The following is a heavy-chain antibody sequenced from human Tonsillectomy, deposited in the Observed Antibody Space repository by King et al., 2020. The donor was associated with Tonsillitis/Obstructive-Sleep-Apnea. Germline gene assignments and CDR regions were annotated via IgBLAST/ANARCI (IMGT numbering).Heavy chain of an antibody. CDR2: FYRSGGT. CDR1: GGSISSSNSSSYY. Sequence: QLQESGPGLVKPSETMSLTCTVSGGSISSSNSSSYYWAWIRQPPGKGLEWIGSFYRSGGTYYSPSLKSRVTISVDTSKNQFSLKLSSVTAADTAVYYCASPAPHVFREPNAFDMWGQGTVVTVSS. CDR3: ASPAPHVFREPNAFDM. V-gene: IGHV4-39*01. D-gene: IGHD1-26*01. J-gene: IGHJ3*02.